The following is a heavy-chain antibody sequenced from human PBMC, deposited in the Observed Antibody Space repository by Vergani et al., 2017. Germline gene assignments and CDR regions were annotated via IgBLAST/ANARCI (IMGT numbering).Heavy chain of an antibody. CDR1: GFTFINYA. D-gene: IGHD4-17*01. Sequence: QVQLVESGGGVVQPGRSLRLSCAASGFTFINYAMHWVRQAPGKGLEWVAVISYDGSNKDYADSVKGRFTISRDNSKNTLYLQMNSLRAEDTAVYYCARGRYLDGDYPPGYWGQGTLVTVSS. CDR3: ARGRYLDGDYPPGY. J-gene: IGHJ4*02. CDR2: ISYDGSNK. V-gene: IGHV3-30*07.